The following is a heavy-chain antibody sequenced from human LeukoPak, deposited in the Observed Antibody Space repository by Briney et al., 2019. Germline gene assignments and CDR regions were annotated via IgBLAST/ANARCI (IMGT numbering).Heavy chain of an antibody. V-gene: IGHV3-21*01. CDR1: GFTFSSYS. J-gene: IGHJ4*02. Sequence: GGSPRLSCAASGFTFSSYSMNWVRQAPGKGLEWVSSISSSSSYIYYADSVKGRFTISRDNAKNSLYLQMNSLRAEDTAVYYCARATLYYYGSGIDYWGQGTLVTVSS. D-gene: IGHD3-10*01. CDR2: ISSSSSYI. CDR3: ARATLYYYGSGIDY.